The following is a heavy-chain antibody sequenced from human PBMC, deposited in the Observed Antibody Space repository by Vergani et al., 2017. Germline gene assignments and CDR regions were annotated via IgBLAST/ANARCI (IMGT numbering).Heavy chain of an antibody. J-gene: IGHJ6*02. Sequence: EVQLVESGGGLVQPGGSLRLSCAASGFTFSRHWMHWVRQAPGKGLVWVSRVNPEGTNTPYADSVKGRFTISRDNAKNSLYLQMNSLRAEDTAVYYCARDSTGDRSYYYGMDVWGQGTTVTVSS. V-gene: IGHV3-74*01. CDR3: ARDSTGDRSYYYGMDV. D-gene: IGHD4-17*01. CDR2: VNPEGTNT. CDR1: GFTFSRHW.